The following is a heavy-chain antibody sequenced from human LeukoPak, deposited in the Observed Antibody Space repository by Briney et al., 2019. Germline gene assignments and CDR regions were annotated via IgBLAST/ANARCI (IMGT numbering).Heavy chain of an antibody. CDR3: ARGGKATVVTM. V-gene: IGHV4-4*07. CDR2: IYSSGST. D-gene: IGHD4-23*01. CDR1: GGSINSYY. Sequence: SETLSLTCTVSGGSINSYYWSWIRQPAGKGLEWIGRIYSSGSTNYNPSLKSRVSMSVDTSKNQISLKLTSVTAADTAVYYCARGGKATVVTMWGQGILVTVSS. J-gene: IGHJ4*02.